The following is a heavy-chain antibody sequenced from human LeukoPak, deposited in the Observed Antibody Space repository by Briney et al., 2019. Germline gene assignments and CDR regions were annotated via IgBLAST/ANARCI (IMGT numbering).Heavy chain of an antibody. CDR3: ARGPIIRGVTPSDY. D-gene: IGHD4-23*01. V-gene: IGHV3-74*01. CDR1: GFTFSSYW. Sequence: GGSLTLSCAASGFTFSSYWMHWVRQAPGKGLVWVSRINSDGSSTNYADSVKGRFTISRDNARNTLYLQMNSLRVEDTAVYYCARGPIIRGVTPSDYWGQGTLVTVSS. J-gene: IGHJ4*02. CDR2: INSDGSST.